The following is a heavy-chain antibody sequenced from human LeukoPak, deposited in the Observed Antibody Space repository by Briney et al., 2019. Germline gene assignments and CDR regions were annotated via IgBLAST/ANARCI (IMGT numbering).Heavy chain of an antibody. CDR1: GFTFSNFV. CDR2: IDGGGGST. CDR3: AREYSGYDYVSFHYYCYYMDV. J-gene: IGHJ6*03. V-gene: IGHV3-23*01. Sequence: PGGSLRLSCAASGFTFSNFVMSWVRQAPGKGLEWVSYIDGGGGSTNYADSVKGRFTISRDNAKNSLYLQMNSLRAEDTAVYYCAREYSGYDYVSFHYYCYYMDVWGKGTTVTISS. D-gene: IGHD5-12*01.